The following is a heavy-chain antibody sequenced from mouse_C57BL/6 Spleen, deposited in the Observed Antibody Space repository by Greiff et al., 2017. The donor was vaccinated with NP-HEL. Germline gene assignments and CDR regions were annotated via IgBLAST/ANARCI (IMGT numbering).Heavy chain of an antibody. Sequence: QVQLQQPGAELVRPGSSVKLSCKASGYTFTSYWMHWVKQRPIQGLEWIGNIDPSDSETHYNQKFKDKATLTVDKSSSTAYMQLSSLTSEDSAVYYCARVKSSWYFDVWGTGTTVTVSS. D-gene: IGHD1-1*01. CDR1: GYTFTSYW. J-gene: IGHJ1*03. CDR2: IDPSDSET. CDR3: ARVKSSWYFDV. V-gene: IGHV1-52*01.